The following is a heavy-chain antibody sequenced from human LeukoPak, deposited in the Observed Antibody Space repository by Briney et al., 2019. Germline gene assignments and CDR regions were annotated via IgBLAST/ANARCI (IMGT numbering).Heavy chain of an antibody. CDR2: IYYSGST. J-gene: IGHJ5*02. Sequence: SETLSLTCTVSGGSISSYYWSWIRQPPGKGLEWIGYIYYSGSTNYNPSLKSRVTISVDTSKNQFSLKLSSVTAADTAVYYCARESYNWNDGWFDPWGQGTLVTVSS. V-gene: IGHV4-59*01. CDR1: GGSISSYY. D-gene: IGHD1-20*01. CDR3: ARESYNWNDGWFDP.